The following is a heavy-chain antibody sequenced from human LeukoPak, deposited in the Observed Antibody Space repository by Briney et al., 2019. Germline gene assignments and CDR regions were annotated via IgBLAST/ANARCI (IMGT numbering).Heavy chain of an antibody. J-gene: IGHJ5*02. CDR2: ISWNSGGI. Sequence: PGRSLILSCAASGFTFDDYAMHWVRQAPGKGLEWVSGISWNSGGIGYADSVKGRFTISRDNAKNSLYLQLNSLRAEDTAVYYCAKAGDYSWFDPWGQGTLVTVSS. CDR1: GFTFDDYA. CDR3: AKAGDYSWFDP. D-gene: IGHD4-17*01. V-gene: IGHV3-9*01.